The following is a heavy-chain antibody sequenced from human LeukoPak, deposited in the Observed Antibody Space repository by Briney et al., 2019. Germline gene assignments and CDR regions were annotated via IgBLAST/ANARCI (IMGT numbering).Heavy chain of an antibody. D-gene: IGHD3-10*01. CDR1: GYSFTSYW. CDR3: ARYGSGSYAENWFDP. CDR2: IYPGDSDT. V-gene: IGHV5-51*01. J-gene: IGHJ5*02. Sequence: GESLKISCKGSGYSFTSYWIGWVRQMPGKGLEWMGIIYPGDSDTRYSPSFQGPVTISADKSISTAYLQWSSLKASDTAMYYCARYGSGSYAENWFDPWGQGTLVTVSS.